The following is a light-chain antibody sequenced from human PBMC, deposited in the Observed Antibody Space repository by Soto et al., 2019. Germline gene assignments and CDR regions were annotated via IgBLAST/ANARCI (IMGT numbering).Light chain of an antibody. CDR2: GAS. Sequence: EIVLTQSPGTLSFSPGERATLSCRASQSVSSSYLAWYQQKPGQAPRLLIYGASTRATGIPARFSGSGSGTDFTLTISSLQSEDFAVYYCHHYDYWPLTFGGGTKVDIK. CDR1: QSVSSSY. J-gene: IGKJ4*01. CDR3: HHYDYWPLT. V-gene: IGKV3-20*01.